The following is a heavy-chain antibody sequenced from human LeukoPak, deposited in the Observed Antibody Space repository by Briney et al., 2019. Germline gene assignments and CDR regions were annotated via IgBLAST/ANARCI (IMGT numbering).Heavy chain of an antibody. J-gene: IGHJ4*02. CDR2: IFHSGST. D-gene: IGHD3-3*01. CDR3: AGRAIFGVDRSFDY. Sequence: SETLSLTCTVSGGSITSTSYSWGWIRQPPGKGLEWIGSIFHSGSTYYSPSLKSRVTISVDTSENHFSLKMSSVTAADTAAYYCAGRAIFGVDRSFDYWGQGTLVTVSS. V-gene: IGHV4-39*02. CDR1: GGSITSTSYS.